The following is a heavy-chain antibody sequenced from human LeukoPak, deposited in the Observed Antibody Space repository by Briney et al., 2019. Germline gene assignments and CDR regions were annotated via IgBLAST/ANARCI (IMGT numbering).Heavy chain of an antibody. CDR3: AFEGYNYGYN. D-gene: IGHD5-18*01. CDR2: INPNSGGT. V-gene: IGHV1-2*02. J-gene: IGHJ4*02. Sequence: ASVKVSCKASGYTFTGYYIHWVRQAPGQGLEWMGWINPNSGGTNYAQKFQGRVTMTRDTSISTAYMELSSLRSDDTAIYYCAFEGYNYGYNWGQGTLVTVSS. CDR1: GYTFTGYY.